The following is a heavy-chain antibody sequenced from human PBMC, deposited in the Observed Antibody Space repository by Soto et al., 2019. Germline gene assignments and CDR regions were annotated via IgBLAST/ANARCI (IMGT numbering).Heavy chain of an antibody. CDR2: IYYSGST. Sequence: SETLSLTCTVSGGSISSYYWSWIRQPPGKGLEWIGYIYYSGSTNYNPSLKSRVTISVDTSKNQFSLKLSSVTAADTAVYYCARARTTMVRGAPIDYYFDYWGQGTLVTVSS. D-gene: IGHD3-10*01. CDR3: ARARTTMVRGAPIDYYFDY. J-gene: IGHJ4*02. V-gene: IGHV4-59*01. CDR1: GGSISSYY.